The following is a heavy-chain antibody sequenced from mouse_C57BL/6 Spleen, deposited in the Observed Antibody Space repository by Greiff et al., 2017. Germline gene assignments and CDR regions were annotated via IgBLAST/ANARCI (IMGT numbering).Heavy chain of an antibody. CDR2: IWTGGGT. CDR3: ARNGDYSNYGPFAY. D-gene: IGHD2-5*01. Sequence: VMLVESGPGLVAPSQSLSITCTVSGFSLTSYAISWVRQPPGKGLEWLGVIWTGGGTNYNSALKSRLSISKDNSKSQVFLKMNSLQTDDTARYYCARNGDYSNYGPFAYWGQGTLVTVSA. CDR1: GFSLTSYA. V-gene: IGHV2-9-1*01. J-gene: IGHJ3*01.